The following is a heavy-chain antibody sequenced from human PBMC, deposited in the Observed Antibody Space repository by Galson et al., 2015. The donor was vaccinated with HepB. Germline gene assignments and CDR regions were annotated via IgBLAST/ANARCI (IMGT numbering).Heavy chain of an antibody. CDR3: ARHQRSYYDFWSGYYEFVAFDI. Sequence: QSGAEVKKPGESLKISCKGSGYSFTSYWIGWVRPMPGKGLEWMGIIYPGDSDTRYSPSFQGQVTISADKSISTAYLQWSSLKASDTAMYYCARHQRSYYDFWSGYYEFVAFDIWGQGTMVTVSS. CDR2: IYPGDSDT. D-gene: IGHD3-3*01. CDR1: GYSFTSYW. J-gene: IGHJ3*02. V-gene: IGHV5-51*01.